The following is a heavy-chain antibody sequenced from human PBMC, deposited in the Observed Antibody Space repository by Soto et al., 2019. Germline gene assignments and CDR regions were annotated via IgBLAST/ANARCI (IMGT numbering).Heavy chain of an antibody. CDR2: IYYSGST. V-gene: IGHV4-59*12. CDR1: GGSISSYY. Sequence: SETLSLTCTVSGGSISSYYWSWIRQPPGKGLEWIGYIYYSGSTNYNPSLKSRVTISVDTSKNQFSLKLSSVTAADTAVYYCARGDTMVRGYNWFDPWGQGTLVTVSS. D-gene: IGHD3-10*01. CDR3: ARGDTMVRGYNWFDP. J-gene: IGHJ5*02.